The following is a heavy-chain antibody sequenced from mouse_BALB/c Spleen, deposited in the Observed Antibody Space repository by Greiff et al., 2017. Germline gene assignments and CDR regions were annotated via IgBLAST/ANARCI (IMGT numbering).Heavy chain of an antibody. CDR3: TRDGSHYGYYWFAY. Sequence: QVQLQQPGAELVKPGASVKLSCKASGYTFTSYYMYWVKQRPGQGLEWIGGINPSNGGTNFNEKFKSKATLTVDKSSSTAYMQLSSLTSEDSAVYYCTRDGSHYGYYWFAYWGQGTLVTVSA. D-gene: IGHD1-2*01. V-gene: IGHV1S81*02. J-gene: IGHJ3*01. CDR1: GYTFTSYY. CDR2: INPSNGGT.